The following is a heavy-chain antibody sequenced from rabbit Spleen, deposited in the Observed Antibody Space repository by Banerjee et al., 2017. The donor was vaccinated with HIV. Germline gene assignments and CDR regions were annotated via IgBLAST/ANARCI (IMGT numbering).Heavy chain of an antibody. Sequence: QSLEESGGDLVKPGASLTLTCTASGVSFSLSSYMCWVRQAPGKGLEWIACIDSGSSGFTYFASWAKGRFTISKTSSTTVTLQMTSLTAADTATYFCARDTSSSFSSYGMDLWGQGTLVTVS. CDR2: IDSGSSGFT. CDR1: GVSFSLSSY. J-gene: IGHJ6*01. D-gene: IGHD1-1*01. V-gene: IGHV1S40*01. CDR3: ARDTSSSFSSYGMDL.